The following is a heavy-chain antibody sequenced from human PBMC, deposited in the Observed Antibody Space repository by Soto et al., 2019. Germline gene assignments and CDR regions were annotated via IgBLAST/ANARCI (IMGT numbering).Heavy chain of an antibody. D-gene: IGHD6-13*01. CDR1: GFTFRSYG. CDR3: ARDRRAAAGDWYFDL. CDR2: ISSDGNKK. V-gene: IGHV3-30-3*01. J-gene: IGHJ2*01. Sequence: QVQLVESGGGVVQPGRSLRLSCAASGFTFRSYGMHWVRQAPGKGPEWVTDISSDGNKKYYADSVKGRFTISRDNSKNTLFLQMNSLRAEDTAVYYCARDRRAAAGDWYFDLWGRGTLVTVSS.